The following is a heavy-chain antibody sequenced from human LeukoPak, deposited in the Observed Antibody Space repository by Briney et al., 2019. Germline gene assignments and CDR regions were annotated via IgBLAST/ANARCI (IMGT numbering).Heavy chain of an antibody. CDR1: GFSFSSFE. Sequence: GGSLRLSCLVSGFSFSSFEMNWVRRAPGKGLEWASYISSRFDVHYADSVKGRFTISRDNARDSLYLQMNSLTADDTAIYYCARSLSGFITDPFFDQWGQGALVTVSS. CDR2: ISSRFDV. CDR3: ARSLSGFITDPFFDQ. V-gene: IGHV3-48*03. D-gene: IGHD5-12*01. J-gene: IGHJ4*02.